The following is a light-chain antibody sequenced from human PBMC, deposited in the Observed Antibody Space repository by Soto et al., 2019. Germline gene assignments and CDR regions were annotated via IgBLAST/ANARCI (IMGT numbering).Light chain of an antibody. CDR3: SSYAASESFVV. V-gene: IGLV2-8*01. Sequence: QSALTQPPSASGSPGQSVTISCTGTSSDVGGYNYVSWYQHHPDKAPKLIIYEVYKRPSGVPDRFSGSKSGNTASLTVSGLQAEDEAEYYCSSYAASESFVVFGGGTKRTVL. CDR1: SSDVGGYNY. CDR2: EVY. J-gene: IGLJ2*01.